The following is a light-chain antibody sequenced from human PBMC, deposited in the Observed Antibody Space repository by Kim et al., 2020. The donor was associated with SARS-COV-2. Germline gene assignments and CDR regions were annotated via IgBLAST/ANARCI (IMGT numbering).Light chain of an antibody. CDR1: SNRNGEQG. J-gene: IGLJ3*02. CDR3: SAWDDSLKAWV. Sequence: RRTATRNCTGNSNRNGEQGVAWLQQHQGHRPKLLSYRNNERPPGIAGRFSASRSGNAAFLTITGLQPEDEADYYCSAWDDSLKAWVFGGGTQLTVL. CDR2: RNN. V-gene: IGLV10-54*04.